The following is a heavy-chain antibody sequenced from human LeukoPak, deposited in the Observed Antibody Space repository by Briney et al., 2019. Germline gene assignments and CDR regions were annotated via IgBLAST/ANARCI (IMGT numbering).Heavy chain of an antibody. CDR3: AGGISMVRGADY. Sequence: GGSLRLSCAASGFTFSTYWMTWVRQAPGKGLEWVANIKQDGSEKNYVDSVKGRFTISRDNAKNSLYLQMNTLSPDDTAVYFCAGGISMVRGADYWGQGTLVTVSS. CDR2: IKQDGSEK. V-gene: IGHV3-7*04. J-gene: IGHJ4*02. CDR1: GFTFSTYW. D-gene: IGHD3-10*01.